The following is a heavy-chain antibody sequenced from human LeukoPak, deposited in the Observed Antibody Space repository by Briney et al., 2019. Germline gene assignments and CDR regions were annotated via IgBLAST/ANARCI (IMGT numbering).Heavy chain of an antibody. CDR3: ARGKDYYDSSGSRDAFDI. CDR1: GGSFSSYY. J-gene: IGHJ3*02. CDR2: IYYSGST. D-gene: IGHD3-22*01. Sequence: SETLSLTCAVYGGSFSSYYWSWIRQPPGKGLEWIGYIYYSGSTNYNPSLKSRVTISVDTSKNQFSLKLSSVTAADTAVYYCARGKDYYDSSGSRDAFDIWGQGTMVTVSS. V-gene: IGHV4-59*01.